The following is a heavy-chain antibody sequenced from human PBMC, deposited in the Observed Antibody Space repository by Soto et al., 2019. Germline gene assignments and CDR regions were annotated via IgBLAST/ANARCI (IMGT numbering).Heavy chain of an antibody. CDR3: AISPNCGDDCSECNADTYRLLDS. D-gene: IGHD2-21*02. CDR1: GFTFSSYA. V-gene: IGHV3-23*01. CDR2: ISGSGGST. Sequence: EVQLLVSGGGLVQPGVSLILSCAASGFTFSSYAMSWVRQAPGKGLEWVSAISGSGGSTYYADSVKGRFTISRDNSRNTLYLQMNLQRAEDTAVHYCAISPNCGDDCSECNADTYRLLDSRGRGTLGTGSS. J-gene: IGHJ2*01.